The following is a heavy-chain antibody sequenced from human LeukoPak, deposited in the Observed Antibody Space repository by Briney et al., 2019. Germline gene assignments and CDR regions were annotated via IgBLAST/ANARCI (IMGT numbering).Heavy chain of an antibody. D-gene: IGHD5-18*01. CDR2: IKGKSDGGTT. Sequence: GGSLRLSCVASGFTFENAWMSWVRQAPGKGLEWVGRIKGKSDGGTTDYAAPVKGRFIVSRDDSTNTLYLQMNSLKSEDTAIYYCANNYGLNWGQGTLVTISS. J-gene: IGHJ4*02. CDR1: GFTFENAW. CDR3: ANNYGLN. V-gene: IGHV3-15*01.